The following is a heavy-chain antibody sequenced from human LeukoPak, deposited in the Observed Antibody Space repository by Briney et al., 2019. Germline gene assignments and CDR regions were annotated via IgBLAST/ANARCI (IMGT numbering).Heavy chain of an antibody. CDR2: IYYSGST. J-gene: IGHJ4*02. V-gene: IGHV4-59*08. D-gene: IGHD6-19*01. Sequence: SETLSLTCTVSGGSISSYYWSWIRQPPGKGLELIGFIYYSGSTSYNPSLKSRVTISVDTSKSQFSLKLSSVIAADRAVYYCARRAYSSGFDYIDYWGQGTLVTVSS. CDR3: ARRAYSSGFDYIDY. CDR1: GGSISSYY.